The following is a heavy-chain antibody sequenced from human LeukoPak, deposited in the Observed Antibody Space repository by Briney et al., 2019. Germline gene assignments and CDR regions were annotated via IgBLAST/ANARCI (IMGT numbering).Heavy chain of an antibody. CDR2: IYTSGST. J-gene: IGHJ4*02. Sequence: SETLSLTCTVSGDSISNYVWSWIRQPPGKGLEWIGYIYTSGSTNYNPSLKSRVTISVDTSENQFSLKLTSVTAADTAVYYCARSYSRSSHFDNWGQGTLVTVSS. CDR3: ARSYSRSSHFDN. CDR1: GDSISNYV. V-gene: IGHV4-4*09. D-gene: IGHD6-6*01.